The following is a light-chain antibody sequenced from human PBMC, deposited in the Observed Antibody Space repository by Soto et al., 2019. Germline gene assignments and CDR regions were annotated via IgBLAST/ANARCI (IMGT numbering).Light chain of an antibody. CDR3: QQYNNWPLYT. V-gene: IGKV3-15*01. CDR2: GAS. J-gene: IGKJ2*01. Sequence: EVVLTKTKETLSVSPGERATLSCRASQSVSSNLAWYQQKPGQAPRLLIYGASTRATGIPARFSGSGSGTEFTLTISSLQSEDFAVYYCQQYNNWPLYTFGQGSNVDI. CDR1: QSVSSN.